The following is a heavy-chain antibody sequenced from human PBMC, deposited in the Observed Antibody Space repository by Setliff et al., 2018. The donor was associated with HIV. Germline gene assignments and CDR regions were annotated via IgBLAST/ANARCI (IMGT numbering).Heavy chain of an antibody. J-gene: IGHJ4*02. CDR1: GYTFTSYA. Sequence: ASVKVSCKASGYTFTSYAMHWVRQAPGQRLEWMGWISAYNGNTHYAQKLQGRVTMTTDTSTSTVYMELSSLRSDDTAVYYCARLRPTAFFDYWGQGTLVTVSS. D-gene: IGHD3-3*01. V-gene: IGHV1-18*01. CDR2: ISAYNGNT. CDR3: ARLRPTAFFDY.